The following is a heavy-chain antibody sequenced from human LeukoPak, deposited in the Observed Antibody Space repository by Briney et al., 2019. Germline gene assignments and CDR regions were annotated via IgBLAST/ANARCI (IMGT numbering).Heavy chain of an antibody. CDR3: VRDGYKAFDI. V-gene: IGHV3-20*04. CDR2: INWNGGST. J-gene: IGHJ3*02. D-gene: IGHD1-14*01. CDR1: GFTFDDYG. Sequence: GGSLRLSCAVSGFTFDDYGRSWVRQAPGKGLEWVSGINWNGGSTGYADSVKGRFTISRDNAKNSLYLQMNSLRAEDTALYYCVRDGYKAFDIWGQGTMVTVSS.